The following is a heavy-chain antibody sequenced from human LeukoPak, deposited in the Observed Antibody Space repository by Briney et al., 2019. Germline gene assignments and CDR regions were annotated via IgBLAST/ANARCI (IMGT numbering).Heavy chain of an antibody. CDR1: GGSISSGDYY. D-gene: IGHD5-24*01. J-gene: IGHJ4*02. V-gene: IGHV4-30-4*01. CDR3: ARAPGDGYNWGDFDY. Sequence: SETLSLTCTVSGGSISSGDYYWSWIHQPPGTGLEWIGYIYYSGSTYYNPSLKSRVTISVDTSKNQFSLKLSSVTAADTAVYYCARAPGDGYNWGDFDYWGQGTLVTVSS. CDR2: IYYSGST.